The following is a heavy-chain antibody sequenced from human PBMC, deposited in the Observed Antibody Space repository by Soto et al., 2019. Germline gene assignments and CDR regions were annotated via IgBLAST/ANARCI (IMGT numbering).Heavy chain of an antibody. CDR3: AKDQARSSYYGSRTSYYYGMDV. J-gene: IGHJ6*02. Sequence: GGSLRLSCVASGFTFNNYVMNWVRQAPGKGLEWVSLLTGSGGTPYYADSVKGRFTISRDNLKNTVYLQMNSLRAEDTAVYYCAKDQARSSYYGSRTSYYYGMDVWGQGTTVTVSS. CDR2: LTGSGGTP. D-gene: IGHD3-10*01. V-gene: IGHV3-23*01. CDR1: GFTFNNYV.